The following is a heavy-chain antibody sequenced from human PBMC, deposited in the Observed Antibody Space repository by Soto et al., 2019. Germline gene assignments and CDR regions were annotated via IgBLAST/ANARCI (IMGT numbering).Heavy chain of an antibody. CDR3: ARSAITHVGVVSIPPPYYSGMDV. Sequence: QVQLVQSGAEVKKPGSSVKVSCKASGGTFNRYAISWVRQAPGHGLEWMGGIIPLFGIVNDAQRFQGRVTINAEESTGKAYMELSSRRSDDTGVYYCARSAITHVGVVSIPPPYYSGMDVWGPGTTVTVSS. CDR2: IIPLFGIV. J-gene: IGHJ6*02. V-gene: IGHV1-69*01. D-gene: IGHD3-3*01. CDR1: GGTFNRYA.